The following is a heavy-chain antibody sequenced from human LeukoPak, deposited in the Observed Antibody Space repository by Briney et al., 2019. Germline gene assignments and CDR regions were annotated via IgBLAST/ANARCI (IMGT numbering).Heavy chain of an antibody. Sequence: ASVKVSCKASGGTFSSYAISWVRQAPGQGLEWMGGIIPIFGTANYAQKFQGRVTITADESTSTAYMELSSLRSEDTAVYYCARDREYSSGWFDYWGQGTLVTVSS. CDR3: ARDREYSSGWFDY. J-gene: IGHJ4*02. V-gene: IGHV1-69*13. CDR2: IIPIFGTA. CDR1: GGTFSSYA. D-gene: IGHD6-19*01.